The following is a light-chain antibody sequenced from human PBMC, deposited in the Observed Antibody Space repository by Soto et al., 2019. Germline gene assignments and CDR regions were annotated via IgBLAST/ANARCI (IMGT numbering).Light chain of an antibody. CDR1: QSVSSN. CDR2: GAS. CDR3: QQYNNWPPYT. J-gene: IGKJ2*01. V-gene: IGKV3-15*01. Sequence: EIVMTQSPATLSVSPGERATLSCRASQSVSSNLAWYQQKPGQAPRLLIYGASTRATGIPARFSGIGSGTDFTLTITSLQSADFAVYYCQQYNNWPPYTFGQGTKLEIK.